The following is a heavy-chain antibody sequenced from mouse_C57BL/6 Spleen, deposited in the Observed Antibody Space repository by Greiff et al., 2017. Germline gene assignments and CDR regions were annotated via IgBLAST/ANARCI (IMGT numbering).Heavy chain of an antibody. Sequence: QVQLQQPGAELVKPGASVKLSCKASGYTFTSYWMHWVKQRPGQGLEWIGMIHPNSGSTNYNEKFKSKATLTVDKSSSTAYMQLSSLTSEDSAVYYCARGITTDSRGAWFAYWGQGTLVTVSA. V-gene: IGHV1-64*01. D-gene: IGHD1-1*01. J-gene: IGHJ3*01. CDR2: IHPNSGST. CDR1: GYTFTSYW. CDR3: ARGITTDSRGAWFAY.